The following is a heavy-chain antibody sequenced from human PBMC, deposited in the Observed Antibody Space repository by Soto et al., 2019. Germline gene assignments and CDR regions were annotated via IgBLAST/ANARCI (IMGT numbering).Heavy chain of an antibody. CDR1: GFTCGSAS. CDR3: AEDEHSSSFNPLEY. Sequence: AGGSLTLSSTSPGFTCGSASTNCVRQAPCKGFKCVSSIRSSRSNVSYADSAEGRFTTSRDNAKTSLYLQMNSLRAEDTPVYSCAEDEHSSSFNPLEYWGRGAMGT. J-gene: IGHJ4*02. CDR2: IRSSRSNV. D-gene: IGHD6-6*01. V-gene: IGHV3-21*01.